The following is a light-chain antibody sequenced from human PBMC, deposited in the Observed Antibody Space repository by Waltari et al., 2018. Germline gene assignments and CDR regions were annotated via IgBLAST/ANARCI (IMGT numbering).Light chain of an antibody. Sequence: SYELTQPHSVSVSPGQTARITCAGDALPKQYAYWYQQKPGQAPVLVIYKDSERPSGIPERFYGSSSGTTVTLTISGFQAEDEADYYWQSADSSGTYVFGTGTKVTVL. CDR3: QSADSSGTYV. CDR1: ALPKQY. V-gene: IGLV3-25*03. CDR2: KDS. J-gene: IGLJ1*01.